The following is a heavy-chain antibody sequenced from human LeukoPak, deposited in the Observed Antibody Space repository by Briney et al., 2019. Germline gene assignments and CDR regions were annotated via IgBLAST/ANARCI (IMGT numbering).Heavy chain of an antibody. V-gene: IGHV3-23*01. CDR1: GFTFSSYW. D-gene: IGHD5-12*01. CDR3: AKTAGYSGYAIHYFDY. CDR2: ISGSGGST. J-gene: IGHJ4*02. Sequence: GSLRLSCAASGFTFSSYWMDWVRQVPGKGLEWVSAISGSGGSTYYADSVKGRFTISRDNSKNTLYLQMNSLRAEDTAVYYCAKTAGYSGYAIHYFDYWGQGTLVTVSS.